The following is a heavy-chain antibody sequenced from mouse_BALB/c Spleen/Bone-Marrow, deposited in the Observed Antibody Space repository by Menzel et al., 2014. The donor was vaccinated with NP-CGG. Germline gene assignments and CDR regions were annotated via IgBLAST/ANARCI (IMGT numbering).Heavy chain of an antibody. V-gene: IGHV1-80*01. D-gene: IGHD1-1*02. J-gene: IGHJ2*01. CDR1: GYVFXTXW. CDR2: IYPGDGDT. CDR3: ARGGISVDY. Sequence: QVQLQQSGAELVRPGSSVKISCESSGYVFXTXWXNWVKQRPGQGLEWIGQIYPGDGDTDYNGKFKDKATLTADKSSNTAYMQLSSLTSEDSAVYFCARGGISVDYWGQGTTLTVSS.